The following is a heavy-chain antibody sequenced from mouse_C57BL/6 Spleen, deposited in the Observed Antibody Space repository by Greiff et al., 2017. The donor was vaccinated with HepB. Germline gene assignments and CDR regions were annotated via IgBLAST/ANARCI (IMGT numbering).Heavy chain of an antibody. D-gene: IGHD2-1*01. Sequence: EVQLQQSGAELVKPGASVKLSCTASGFNIKDYYMHWVKQRTEQGLEWIGRIDPEDGETTYAPKFQGKATITADTSSNTAYLQLSSLTSEDTAVYYCARDGNYLYWYFDVWGTGTTVTVSS. CDR3: ARDGNYLYWYFDV. CDR1: GFNIKDYY. V-gene: IGHV14-2*01. J-gene: IGHJ1*03. CDR2: IDPEDGET.